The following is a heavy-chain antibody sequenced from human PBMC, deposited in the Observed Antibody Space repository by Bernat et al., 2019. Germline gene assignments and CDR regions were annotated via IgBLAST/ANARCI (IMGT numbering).Heavy chain of an antibody. CDR3: AGEGPYYDFNLPDPDYGMDV. J-gene: IGHJ6*02. D-gene: IGHD3-3*01. CDR2: ISYDGSNK. Sequence: QVQLVESGGGVVQPGRSLRLSCAASGFTFSSYAMHWVRQAPGKGLEWVAVISYDGSNKYYADSVKGRFTISRDNSKNTLYLQMNSLRAEDTAVYYCAGEGPYYDFNLPDPDYGMDVWGQGTTVTVSS. V-gene: IGHV3-30-3*01. CDR1: GFTFSSYA.